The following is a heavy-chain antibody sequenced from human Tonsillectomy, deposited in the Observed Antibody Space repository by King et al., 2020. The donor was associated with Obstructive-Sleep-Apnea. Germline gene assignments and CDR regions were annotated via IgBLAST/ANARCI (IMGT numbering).Heavy chain of an antibody. V-gene: IGHV4-4*02. Sequence: QLQESGPGLVRPSGTLSLTCAVSGGSISSSKWWSWGRQPPRSRPEWIGEISPSGTTHYNVSLNSRVIISVDKSKNQFSLRLNSLTAADTAIYYCARGNGWGSSSDWFDPWGQGILVTVSS. D-gene: IGHD3-10*01. CDR1: GGSISSSKW. CDR2: ISPSGTT. CDR3: ARGNGWGSSSDWFDP. J-gene: IGHJ5*02.